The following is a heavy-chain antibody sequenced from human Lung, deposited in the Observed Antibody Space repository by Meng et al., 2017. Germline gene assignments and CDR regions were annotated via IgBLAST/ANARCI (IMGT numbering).Heavy chain of an antibody. CDR2: INHSGST. V-gene: IGHV4-34*01. CDR3: ARGPTTMAHDFDY. J-gene: IGHJ4*02. Sequence: QVQIQQWCAGLVKPSETLSLTCGVSGGSFSDYYWSWIRQPPGKGLEWIGEINHSGSTNYNPSLESRATISVDTSQNNLSLKLSSVTAADSAVYYCARGPTTMAHDFDYWGQGTLVTVSS. D-gene: IGHD4-11*01. CDR1: GGSFSDYY.